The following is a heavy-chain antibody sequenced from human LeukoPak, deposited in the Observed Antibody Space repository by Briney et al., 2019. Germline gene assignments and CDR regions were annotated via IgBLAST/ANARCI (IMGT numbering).Heavy chain of an antibody. CDR1: GFTFSTSG. CDR2: IVVGSGKT. CDR3: AADPPNYYDRRYFQH. D-gene: IGHD3-22*01. Sequence: ASVKVSCKASGFTFSTSGVQWVRQARGQRLEWIGWIVVGSGKTDYAQKFQERVTITRDMSTSTGHMELSSLRSEDTAVYYCAADPPNYYDRRYFQHWGQGTLVTVSS. J-gene: IGHJ1*01. V-gene: IGHV1-58*01.